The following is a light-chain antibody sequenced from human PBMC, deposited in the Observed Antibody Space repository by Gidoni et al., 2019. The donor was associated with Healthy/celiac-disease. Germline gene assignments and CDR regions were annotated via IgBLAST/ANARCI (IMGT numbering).Light chain of an antibody. CDR3: QQYGSSPLIP. CDR1: QSVSSSY. J-gene: IGKJ5*01. Sequence: ERGLTQSPGTLALSPGERAPLSCSASQSVSSSYLAWYQLQPGQAPRLLIYGASSRATGIPDRFSGSVSGTDFTFTISRLEPEDFAVYYCQQYGSSPLIPFGQGTRLEI. CDR2: GAS. V-gene: IGKV3-20*01.